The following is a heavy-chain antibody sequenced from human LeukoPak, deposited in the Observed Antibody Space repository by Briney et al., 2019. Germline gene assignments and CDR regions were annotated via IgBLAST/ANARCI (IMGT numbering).Heavy chain of an antibody. CDR2: IWNDGSNK. V-gene: IGHV3-33*01. CDR3: ARARDTTSNYYYGMDV. D-gene: IGHD2/OR15-2a*01. CDR1: GFTFSSYG. Sequence: GGSLRLSCAASGFTFSSYGMDWVRQAPGKGLEWVAAIWNDGSNKYYVDSVKGRFTISRDNSKNTLYLQMNSLRAEDTAVYFCARARDTTSNYYYGMDVWGQGTTVTVSS. J-gene: IGHJ6*02.